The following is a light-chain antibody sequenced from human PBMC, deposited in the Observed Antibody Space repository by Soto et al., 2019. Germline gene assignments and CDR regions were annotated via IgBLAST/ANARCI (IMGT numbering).Light chain of an antibody. CDR3: QQYNSYSA. Sequence: DIQLTQSPSFLSASVGDRVTITCRASQSISSWLAWYQQKPGKAPKLLIYDASSLESGVPSRFGGSGSGTEFTLTISSLQPDDFATYYCQQYNSYSAFGQGTTVDIK. CDR2: DAS. V-gene: IGKV1-5*01. J-gene: IGKJ1*01. CDR1: QSISSW.